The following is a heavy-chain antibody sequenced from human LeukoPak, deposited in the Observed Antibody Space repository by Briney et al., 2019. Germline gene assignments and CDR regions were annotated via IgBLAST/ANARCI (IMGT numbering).Heavy chain of an antibody. CDR2: ISGSGGST. J-gene: IGHJ4*02. CDR3: AKGDCSSTSCYTVDY. D-gene: IGHD2-2*02. CDR1: GFTFSSYA. V-gene: IGHV3-23*01. Sequence: GGSLRLSCAASGFTFSSYAMSWVRQAPGKGLEWVPAISGSGGSTYSADSVKGRFTISRDNSKNTLYLQMNSLRAEDTAVYYCAKGDCSSTSCYTVDYWGQGTLVTVSS.